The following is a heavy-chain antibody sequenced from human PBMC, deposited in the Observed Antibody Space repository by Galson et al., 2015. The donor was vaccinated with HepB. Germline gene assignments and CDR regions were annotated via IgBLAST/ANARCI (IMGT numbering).Heavy chain of an antibody. V-gene: IGHV3-9*01. J-gene: IGHJ4*02. CDR1: GFTFDDYA. CDR2: MNWDSAGI. CDR3: AKDRRGSTVTDGPFFQY. Sequence: SLRLSCAASGFTFDDYAMHWVRQVPGKGLEWVSGMNWDSAGIDYAGSVKGRFTISRDNAKNSLYLQMDSLRVEDTAFYYCAKDRRGSTVTDGPFFQYWGQGVLVTVSS. D-gene: IGHD4-17*01.